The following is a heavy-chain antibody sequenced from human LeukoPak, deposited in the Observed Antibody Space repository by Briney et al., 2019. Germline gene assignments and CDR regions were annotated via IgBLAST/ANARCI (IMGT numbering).Heavy chain of an antibody. CDR1: GGSISSNY. D-gene: IGHD3-10*01. V-gene: IGHV4-59*08. CDR2: IYHSGST. CDR3: ARHLYGSGSYST. Sequence: SETLSLTCTVSGGSISSNYWSWIRQPPGKGLEWIGYIYHSGSTNYNPSLKSRVTISVDTSKNQFSLKLTSVTAADTAVYYCARHLYGSGSYSTWGQGTLVTVSS. J-gene: IGHJ5*02.